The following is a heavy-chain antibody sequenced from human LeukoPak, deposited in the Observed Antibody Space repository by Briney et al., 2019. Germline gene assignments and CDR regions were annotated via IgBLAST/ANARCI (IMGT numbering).Heavy chain of an antibody. J-gene: IGHJ1*01. CDR3: AFSSGWYERFQH. CDR1: GYTFTTYY. Sequence: GASVKVSCKASGYTFTTYYLHWVRQAPGQGLEWMGMINPNGGSATYAQKFQGRVTMTRDTSTSTVYMEVSSLKSEDTAVYYCAFSSGWYERFQHWGQGTLVTVSS. V-gene: IGHV1-46*01. D-gene: IGHD6-19*01. CDR2: INPNGGSA.